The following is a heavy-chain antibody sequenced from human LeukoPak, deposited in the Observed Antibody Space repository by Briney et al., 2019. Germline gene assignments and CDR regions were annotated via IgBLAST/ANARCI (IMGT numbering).Heavy chain of an antibody. Sequence: GGSLRLSCAASGFTFSDYNMRWIRQAPGKGLEWVSSISRSGSTKYYADSVKGRFTISRDNAKNSLFLQMNSLRAEDTAVYYCARDARVYYYGSGSYGYMDVWGKGTTVTISS. CDR1: GFTFSDYN. V-gene: IGHV3-11*01. CDR3: ARDARVYYYGSGSYGYMDV. D-gene: IGHD3-10*01. CDR2: ISRSGSTK. J-gene: IGHJ6*03.